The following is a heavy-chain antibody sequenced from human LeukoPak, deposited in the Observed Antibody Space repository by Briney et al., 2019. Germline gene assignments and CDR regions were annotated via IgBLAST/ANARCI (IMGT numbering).Heavy chain of an antibody. Sequence: SVKVSCKASGGTFSSYAISWVRQAPGQGLEWVGRIIPIPGIANYAQKFQGRVTITADKSTSTAYMELSSLRSEDTAVYYCAGPKKNIVVVTATIDAFDIWGQGTMVTVSS. CDR3: AGPKKNIVVVTATIDAFDI. CDR1: GGTFSSYA. J-gene: IGHJ3*02. CDR2: IIPIPGIA. V-gene: IGHV1-69*04. D-gene: IGHD2-21*02.